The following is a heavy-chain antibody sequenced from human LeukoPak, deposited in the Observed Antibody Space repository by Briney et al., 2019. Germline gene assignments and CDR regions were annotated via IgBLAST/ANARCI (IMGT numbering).Heavy chain of an antibody. Sequence: SETLSLTCTVSGGSISSGGYYWNWIRQHPGKDLEWIGYIYYGGNTYYNPPLKSRVTISVDKSKNQFSLKLSSVTAADTAVYYCARGAVAGTDYWGQGTLVTVSS. CDR2: IYYGGNT. CDR1: GGSISSGGYY. CDR3: ARGAVAGTDY. V-gene: IGHV4-31*03. D-gene: IGHD6-19*01. J-gene: IGHJ4*02.